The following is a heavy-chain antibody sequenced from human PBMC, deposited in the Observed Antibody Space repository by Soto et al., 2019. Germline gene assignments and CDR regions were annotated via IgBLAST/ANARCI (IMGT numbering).Heavy chain of an antibody. CDR1: GFTFSVYS. Sequence: EVQLVESGGGLVQPGGSLRLSCAASGFTFSVYSMNWIRQAPGKGLQWVSYMTSDMKTIHYADSVKGRFTISRDNAKNLVSLQMTSLRDEDTAVYYCARSVEGHFDYWGQGALVTVSS. CDR2: MTSDMKTI. D-gene: IGHD6-19*01. V-gene: IGHV3-48*02. J-gene: IGHJ4*02. CDR3: ARSVEGHFDY.